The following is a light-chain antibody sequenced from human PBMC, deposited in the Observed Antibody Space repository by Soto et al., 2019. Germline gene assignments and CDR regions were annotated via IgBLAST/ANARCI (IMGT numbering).Light chain of an antibody. Sequence: EIVLTQSPGTLSLSPGERATLSCRASQSVSNNYLAWYQQKPGQAPRLLIYGASKRATGIPATFSGSGSGTEFTLTISSLQSEDFAAYYCQQYNSWPFTFGGGPRWIS. CDR1: QSVSNN. CDR3: QQYNSWPFT. J-gene: IGKJ4*01. V-gene: IGKV3-15*01. CDR2: GAS.